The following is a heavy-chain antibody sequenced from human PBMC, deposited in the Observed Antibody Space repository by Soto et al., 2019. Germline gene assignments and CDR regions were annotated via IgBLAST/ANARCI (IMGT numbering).Heavy chain of an antibody. V-gene: IGHV3-21*01. Sequence: GGSLRLSCAVSGFTFSSYSMNWVRQAPWKGLEWVSSISSSSSYIYYADSVKGRFTISRDNAKNSLYLQMNSLRAEDTAVYYCARDGSIAAAGTGALHYYYYYGMDVWGQGTTVTVSS. CDR3: ARDGSIAAAGTGALHYYYYYGMDV. CDR2: ISSSSSYI. CDR1: GFTFSSYS. J-gene: IGHJ6*02. D-gene: IGHD6-13*01.